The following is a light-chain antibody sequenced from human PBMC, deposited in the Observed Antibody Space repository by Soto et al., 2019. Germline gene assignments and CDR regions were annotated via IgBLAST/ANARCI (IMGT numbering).Light chain of an antibody. J-gene: IGKJ5*01. CDR3: QQRSNWPLT. Sequence: IVMTQSPATLSVSPGERATLSCRASQSVSSNLAWYQQKPGQAPRLLIYGASTRATGIPTRFSGSGSGTGFTLTISSLQSEDFAVYYCQQRSNWPLTFGGGTRLEIK. CDR2: GAS. CDR1: QSVSSN. V-gene: IGKV3-15*01.